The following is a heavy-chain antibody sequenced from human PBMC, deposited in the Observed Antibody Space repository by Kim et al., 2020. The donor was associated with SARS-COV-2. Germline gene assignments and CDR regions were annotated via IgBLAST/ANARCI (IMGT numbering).Heavy chain of an antibody. Sequence: GGSLRLSCVASGFTFSTSWMTWVRQAPGKGLQWVANIKEDGSEKFYLDSVRGRFTISRDNADNSLFLQMDSLRAEDTAVYYCAKTSGFFYVWGQGTLVT. V-gene: IGHV3-7*01. D-gene: IGHD3-10*01. CDR2: IKEDGSEK. CDR3: AKTSGFFYV. J-gene: IGHJ4*02. CDR1: GFTFSTSW.